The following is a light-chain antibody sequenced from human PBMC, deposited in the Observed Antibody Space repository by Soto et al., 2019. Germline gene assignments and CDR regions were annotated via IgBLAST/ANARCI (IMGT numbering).Light chain of an antibody. V-gene: IGKV1-5*03. CDR3: QQYNVYPYT. CDR2: KAS. J-gene: IGKJ2*01. Sequence: DIQMTQSPSTLSASVGDRVTITCRASQSISSWLAWYQQKPGKAPKLLIYKASSLESGVPSRFSGSGSGTKFTLTISSLQPDDFATYYCQQYNVYPYTFGQGTKLEIK. CDR1: QSISSW.